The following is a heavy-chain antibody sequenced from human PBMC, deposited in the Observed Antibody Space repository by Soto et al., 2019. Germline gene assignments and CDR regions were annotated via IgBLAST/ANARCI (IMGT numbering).Heavy chain of an antibody. CDR2: MNPNSGNT. CDR1: GYTFTSYD. CDR3: AREYNWSQRFDP. J-gene: IGHJ5*02. D-gene: IGHD1-20*01. V-gene: IGHV1-8*01. Sequence: QVPLVQSGAEVKKPGASVKVSCKASGYTFTSYDINWVRQAPGQGLEWMGWMNPNSGNTGYAQKFQGRVTMTSNTSISTTYRELSSLRSEDTAVYYCAREYNWSQRFDPWGQGTLVTVSS.